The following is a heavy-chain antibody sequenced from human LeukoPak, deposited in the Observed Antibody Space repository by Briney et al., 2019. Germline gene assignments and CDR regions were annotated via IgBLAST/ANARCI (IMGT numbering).Heavy chain of an antibody. V-gene: IGHV3-74*01. D-gene: IGHD2-8*01. Sequence: GGSLRLSCAASGFTFSSYWMHWVRQAPGKGLVWVSRINSDGSSTSYADSVKGRFTISRDNSKNTLYLQMNSLRAEDTAVYYCARPVGVTNRVMEDYWGQGTLVTVSS. CDR1: GFTFSSYW. J-gene: IGHJ4*02. CDR3: ARPVGVTNRVMEDY. CDR2: INSDGSST.